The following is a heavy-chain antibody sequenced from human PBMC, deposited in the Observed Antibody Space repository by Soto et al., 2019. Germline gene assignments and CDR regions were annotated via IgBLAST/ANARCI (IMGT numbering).Heavy chain of an antibody. D-gene: IGHD2-2*02. CDR1: GGTFSRYA. Sequence: GASLNVSCKTSGGTFSRYAISWVRKETGQGLEWMGGIIPIFGTANYAQKFQGRVTITADESTSTAYMELSSLRSEDTAVYYCASTPTGGVVVPAAIRWYNWFDPWGQGTLVTVSS. V-gene: IGHV1-69*13. J-gene: IGHJ5*02. CDR3: ASTPTGGVVVPAAIRWYNWFDP. CDR2: IIPIFGTA.